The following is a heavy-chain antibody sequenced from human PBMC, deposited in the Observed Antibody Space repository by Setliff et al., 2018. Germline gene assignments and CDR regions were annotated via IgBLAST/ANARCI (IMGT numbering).Heavy chain of an antibody. V-gene: IGHV4-39*01. Sequence: SETLSLTCTVSGGSISSRSYYWGWIRQPPGKGLEWIGSIYHSGSSYYNPSLRSRATISIDTSKNQISLKITSVTAADTALYSCAGTPARGTTWLSPFDYWGQGIQVTVSS. D-gene: IGHD3-9*01. CDR3: AGTPARGTTWLSPFDY. J-gene: IGHJ4*02. CDR2: IYHSGSS. CDR1: GGSISSRSYY.